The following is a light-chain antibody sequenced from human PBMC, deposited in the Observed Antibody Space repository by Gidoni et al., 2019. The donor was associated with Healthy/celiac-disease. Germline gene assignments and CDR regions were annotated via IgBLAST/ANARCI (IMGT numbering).Light chain of an antibody. Sequence: EIVLTQSPGTLSLSPGERATLSCRASQSVSSSYLAWYQQKPGQAPRLLIYGASSRATGIPDRFSGSGSGTDFTLTISRLEPEDFAVYYCKQYGSSLMCSFGQGTKLEIK. CDR3: KQYGSSLMCS. V-gene: IGKV3-20*01. CDR2: GAS. CDR1: QSVSSSY. J-gene: IGKJ2*04.